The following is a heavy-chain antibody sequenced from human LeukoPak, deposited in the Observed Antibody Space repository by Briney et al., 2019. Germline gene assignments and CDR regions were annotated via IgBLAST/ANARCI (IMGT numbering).Heavy chain of an antibody. CDR3: AKGIVVVPAAMGDYFDY. CDR2: FDPEDGET. D-gene: IGHD2-2*01. CDR1: GYTLTELS. Sequence: ASVKVSCKVSGYTLTELSMHWVRQAPGKGLEWMGGFDPEDGETIYAQKFQGRVTMTEDTSTDTAYMELSSLRSEDTAVYYCAKGIVVVPAAMGDYFDYWGQGTLVTVSS. J-gene: IGHJ4*02. V-gene: IGHV1-24*01.